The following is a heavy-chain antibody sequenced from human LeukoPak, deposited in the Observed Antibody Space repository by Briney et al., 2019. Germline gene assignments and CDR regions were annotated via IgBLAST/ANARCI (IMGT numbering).Heavy chain of an antibody. CDR2: ISSNSSTM. J-gene: IGHJ4*02. CDR1: GFTFSIYS. CDR3: ARVGALSSSWLLY. D-gene: IGHD6-13*01. Sequence: PGGSLRLSCAASGFTFSIYSMNWVRQAPGKGLAWISFISSNSSTMYYADSVKGRFTISRDNAKNSLYLQMNSLRAEDTAVYFCARVGALSSSWLLYWGQGTLVTVSS. V-gene: IGHV3-48*04.